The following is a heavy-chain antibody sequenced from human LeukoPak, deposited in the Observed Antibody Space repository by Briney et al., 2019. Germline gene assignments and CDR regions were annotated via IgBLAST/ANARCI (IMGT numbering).Heavy chain of an antibody. D-gene: IGHD6-19*01. V-gene: IGHV3-7*03. CDR3: ARVEQWLAQDWYFDL. CDR1: GFTFSSYW. CDR2: IKQHGSEK. J-gene: IGHJ2*01. Sequence: GGSLRLSCAASGFTFSSYWMTWVRQAPGKGLEWVANIKQHGSEKNYVDSVKGRFTISRDNAKNSLYLQMNSLRAEDTAVYYCARVEQWLAQDWYFDLWGRGTLVTVSS.